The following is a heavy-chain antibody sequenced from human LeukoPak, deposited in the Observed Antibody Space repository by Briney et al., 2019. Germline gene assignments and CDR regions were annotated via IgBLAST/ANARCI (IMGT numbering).Heavy chain of an antibody. CDR2: VKRKADGGTS. V-gene: IGHV3-49*03. Sequence: GRSLRLSCTSSGFRFGDHDMSWFRQAPGKGLEWVGFVKRKADGGTSQYAASVKGRFTISRDDSKSIAYLQMDSLKTEDTAMYYCTSGGGGSGRDAQDFWGQGGLVTVSS. J-gene: IGHJ4*02. CDR3: TSGGGGSGRDAQDF. CDR1: GFRFGDHD. D-gene: IGHD3-16*01.